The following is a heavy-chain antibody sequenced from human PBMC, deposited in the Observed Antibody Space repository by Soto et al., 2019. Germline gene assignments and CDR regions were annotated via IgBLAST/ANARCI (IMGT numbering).Heavy chain of an antibody. CDR1: GGSISSCGYY. Sequence: SETLSLTCTVSGGSISSCGYYWSWIRQHPGKGLEWIGYIYYSGSTYYNPSLKSRVTISVDTSKNQFSLKLSSVTAADTAVYYCARSRGYCSGGSCYSLAFDIWGQGTMVTVSS. CDR2: IYYSGST. D-gene: IGHD2-15*01. CDR3: ARSRGYCSGGSCYSLAFDI. J-gene: IGHJ3*02. V-gene: IGHV4-31*03.